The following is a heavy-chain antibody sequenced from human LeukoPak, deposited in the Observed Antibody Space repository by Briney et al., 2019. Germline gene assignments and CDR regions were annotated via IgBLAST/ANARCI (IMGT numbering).Heavy chain of an antibody. CDR2: ISSNGGST. CDR3: ARSGYDSSGYTLDY. Sequence: PGGSLRLSCAASGFTFSSYAMHWVRQAPGKGLEYVSAISSNGGSTYYANSVKGRFTISRDNSKNTLYLQMGSLRAEDMAVYYCARSGYDSSGYTLDYWGQGTLVTVSS. J-gene: IGHJ4*02. V-gene: IGHV3-64*01. D-gene: IGHD3-22*01. CDR1: GFTFSSYA.